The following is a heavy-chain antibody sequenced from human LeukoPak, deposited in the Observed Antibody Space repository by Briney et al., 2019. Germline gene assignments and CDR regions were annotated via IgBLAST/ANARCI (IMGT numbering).Heavy chain of an antibody. Sequence: ASVKVSCKASGYTFTNHATHWVRQAPGQGLEWMGWIDAANGNTKYSQKFQGRVTITRDTSASIVYMELSSLRSEDTAVYYCARDVVNRNYYYYYGMDVWGQGTTVTVSS. CDR2: IDAANGNT. CDR1: GYTFTNHA. CDR3: ARDVVNRNYYYYYGMDV. D-gene: IGHD1-14*01. J-gene: IGHJ6*02. V-gene: IGHV1-3*01.